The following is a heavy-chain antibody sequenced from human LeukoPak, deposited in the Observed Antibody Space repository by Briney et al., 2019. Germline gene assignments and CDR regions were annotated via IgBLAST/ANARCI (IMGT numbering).Heavy chain of an antibody. CDR1: GYTFTGYY. J-gene: IGHJ6*03. Sequence: ASVKVSCKASGYTFTGYYMHWVRQAPGQGLEWMGWINPNSGGTNYAQKFQGRVTMTRDTSISTAYLQWSSLRASDTAMYYCARSQSGWYGTEAKGRIRASYYYYYYMDVWGKGTTVTVSS. CDR3: ARSQSGWYGTEAKGRIRASYYYYYYMDV. CDR2: INPNSGGT. D-gene: IGHD6-19*01. V-gene: IGHV1-2*02.